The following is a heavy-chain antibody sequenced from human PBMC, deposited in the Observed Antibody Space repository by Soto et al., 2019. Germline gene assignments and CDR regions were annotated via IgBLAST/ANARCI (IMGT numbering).Heavy chain of an antibody. Sequence: GGSLRLSCAASGFTFSSYAMSWVRQAPGKGLEWVSAISGSGGSTYYADSVKGRFTISRDNSKNTLYLQMNSLRAEDTAVYYCARGDSAYEIVVVPAAIPFDYWGQGTLVTVSS. CDR1: GFTFSSYA. CDR2: ISGSGGST. D-gene: IGHD2-2*01. J-gene: IGHJ4*02. CDR3: ARGDSAYEIVVVPAAIPFDY. V-gene: IGHV3-23*01.